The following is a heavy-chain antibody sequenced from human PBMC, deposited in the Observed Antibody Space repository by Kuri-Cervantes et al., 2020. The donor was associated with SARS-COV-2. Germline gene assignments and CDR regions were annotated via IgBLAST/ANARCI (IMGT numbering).Heavy chain of an antibody. CDR1: GFTFSNYG. CDR3: AKVWSGSYSHYYCYAMDV. CDR2: ISYDGSDR. Sequence: GGSLRLSCAASGFTFSNYGMHWVRQAPGKGLEWVAVISYDGSDRYYADSVKGRFTISRDNSKNTLYLQMNSLRAEDTAVYYCAKVWSGSYSHYYCYAMDVWGQGTTVTVSS. V-gene: IGHV3-30*18. D-gene: IGHD3-10*01. J-gene: IGHJ6*02.